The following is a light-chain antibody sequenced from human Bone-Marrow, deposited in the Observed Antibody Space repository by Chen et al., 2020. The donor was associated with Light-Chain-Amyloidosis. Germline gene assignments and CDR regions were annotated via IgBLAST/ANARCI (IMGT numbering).Light chain of an antibody. Sequence: NFMLPHPHSVSESPGQTVILAGPRSSGSIATNYVQWYPQRPGRSPTTVIYADDQRPSGVPDRFSGSIDRSSNSASLTISGLKTEDEADYYCQSYQGSSQGVFGGGTKLTVL. J-gene: IGLJ3*02. CDR1: SGSIATNY. CDR3: QSYQGSSQGV. CDR2: ADD. V-gene: IGLV6-57*01.